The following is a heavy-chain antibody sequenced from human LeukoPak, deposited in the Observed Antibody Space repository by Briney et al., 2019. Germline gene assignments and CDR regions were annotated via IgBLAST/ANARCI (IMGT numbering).Heavy chain of an antibody. CDR1: GGTFISYA. CDR2: IIPIFGTA. V-gene: IGHV1-69*05. Sequence: GSSVKVSCKASGGTFISYAISWVRQAPGQGREWMGGIIPIFGTANYVQKFQGRVTITTDKSTSTAYMELNSLRSEDTAVYYCARYSSGYYSHFDYWGQGTLVTVSS. J-gene: IGHJ4*02. CDR3: ARYSSGYYSHFDY. D-gene: IGHD3-22*01.